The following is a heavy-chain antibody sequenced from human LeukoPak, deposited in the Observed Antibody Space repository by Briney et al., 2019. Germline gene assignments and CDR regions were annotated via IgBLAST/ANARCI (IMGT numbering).Heavy chain of an antibody. CDR2: IYHSGST. D-gene: IGHD2-15*01. CDR1: GYSISSGYY. Sequence: SETLSLTCAVSGYSISSGYYWGWIRQPPGKGLEWTGSIYHSGSTYYNPSLKSRVTISVDTSKNQFSLKLSSVTAADTAVYYCERGVVGVVAAIRGAFDIWGQGTMVTVSS. V-gene: IGHV4-38-2*01. CDR3: ERGVVGVVAAIRGAFDI. J-gene: IGHJ3*02.